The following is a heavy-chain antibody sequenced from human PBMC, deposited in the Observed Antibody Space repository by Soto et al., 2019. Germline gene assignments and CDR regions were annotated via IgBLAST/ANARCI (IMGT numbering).Heavy chain of an antibody. CDR3: ARDYLSSKPSLSYFDY. CDR1: GFTFSSYG. CDR2: ISYDGSNK. J-gene: IGHJ4*02. Sequence: GGSLRLSCAASGFTFSSYGMHWVRQAPGKGLEWVAVISYDGSNKYYADSVKGRLIMTRDRSTSTVYMELSSLRSEDAAVYYCARDYLSSKPSLSYFDYWGQGALVTVSS. V-gene: IGHV3-30*03. D-gene: IGHD4-4*01.